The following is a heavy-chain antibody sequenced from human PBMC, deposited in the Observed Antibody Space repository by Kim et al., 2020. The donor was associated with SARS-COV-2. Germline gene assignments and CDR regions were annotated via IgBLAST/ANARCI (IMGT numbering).Heavy chain of an antibody. Sequence: SETLSLTCAVYVWSFSGYYWSWIRQPPGKGLEWIGEINHSGSTNYNPSLKSRVTISVDTSKNQFSLKLSSVTAADTAVYYCARGTRQWLSRHYYYYRDVWGKGTTVTVSS. CDR1: VWSFSGYY. D-gene: IGHD6-19*01. CDR3: ARGTRQWLSRHYYYYRDV. V-gene: IGHV4-34*01. CDR2: INHSGST. J-gene: IGHJ6*03.